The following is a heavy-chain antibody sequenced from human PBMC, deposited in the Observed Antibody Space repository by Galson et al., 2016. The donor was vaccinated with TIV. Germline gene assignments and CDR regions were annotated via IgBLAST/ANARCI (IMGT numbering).Heavy chain of an antibody. CDR1: GYNFIGRY. V-gene: IGHV1-2*02. CDR3: ARGRENYDILTRLS. CDR2: INPNSGGT. Sequence: SVKVSCKASGYNFIGRYFHWVRQAPGQGLEWMGWINPNSGGTNYAQKLQGRVTMTRDTSIDTAFMDLSRLRFDDTALYYCARGRENYDILTRLSWGQGTLVTVSS. D-gene: IGHD3-9*01. J-gene: IGHJ1*01.